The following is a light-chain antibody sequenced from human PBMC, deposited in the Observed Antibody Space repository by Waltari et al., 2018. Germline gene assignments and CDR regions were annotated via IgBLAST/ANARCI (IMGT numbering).Light chain of an antibody. CDR2: GTF. Sequence: EIVLTQSPGTLSLSPGEGATLSCRTSQTIRTIYLAWYQQKPGQAPTLLISGTFSRATGIPARFTGSGSGTDFSLTISSLEPEDFATYYCQQYDISPLTFGGGTKVEIK. J-gene: IGKJ4*01. CDR3: QQYDISPLT. V-gene: IGKV3-20*01. CDR1: QTIRTIY.